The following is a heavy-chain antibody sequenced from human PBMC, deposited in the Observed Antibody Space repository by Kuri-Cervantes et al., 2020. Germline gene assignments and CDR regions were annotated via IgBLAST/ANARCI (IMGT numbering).Heavy chain of an antibody. CDR2: IYPGDSDT. Sequence: GGSLRLSCKGSGYSFTSYWIGWVRQMPGKGLEWMGIIYPGDSDTRYRPSFQGQVTISADKSISTAYLQWSSLKASDTAMYYCARPVVPAAIRGTLGWFDPWGQGTLVTVSS. CDR1: GYSFTSYW. J-gene: IGHJ5*02. V-gene: IGHV5-51*01. CDR3: ARPVVPAAIRGTLGWFDP. D-gene: IGHD2-2*01.